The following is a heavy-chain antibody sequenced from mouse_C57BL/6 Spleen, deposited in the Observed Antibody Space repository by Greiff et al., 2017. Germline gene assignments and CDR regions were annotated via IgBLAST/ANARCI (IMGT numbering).Heavy chain of an antibody. CDR2: INPSSGYT. J-gene: IGHJ1*03. CDR1: GYTFTSYT. D-gene: IGHD1-1*01. Sequence: QVQLQQSGAELARPGASVKMSCKASGYTFTSYTMHWVKQRPGQGLEWIGYINPSSGYTKYNQKFKDKATLTADKSSSTAYMQLSSLTSEDSAVYYCAREDYYGSSYCWYFDVWGTGTTVTVSS. CDR3: AREDYYGSSYCWYFDV. V-gene: IGHV1-4*01.